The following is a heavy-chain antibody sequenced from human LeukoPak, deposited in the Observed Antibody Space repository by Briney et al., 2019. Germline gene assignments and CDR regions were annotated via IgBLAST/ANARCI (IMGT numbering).Heavy chain of an antibody. V-gene: IGHV3-7*01. CDR1: GFTFSSYA. CDR2: IKQDGSEK. J-gene: IGHJ3*02. D-gene: IGHD2-15*01. CDR3: ARESGYCSGGSCYGYAFDI. Sequence: SGGSLRLSCAASGFTFSSYAMHWVRQAPGKGLEWVANIKQDGSEKYYVDSVKGRFTISRDNAKNSLYLQMNSLRAEDTAVYYCARESGYCSGGSCYGYAFDIWGQGTMVTVSS.